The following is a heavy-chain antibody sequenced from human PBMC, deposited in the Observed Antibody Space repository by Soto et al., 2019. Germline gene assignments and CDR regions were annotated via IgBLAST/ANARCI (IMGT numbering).Heavy chain of an antibody. CDR2: IYHSGSI. CDR3: ARGALLWFGELSNIYGMDV. Sequence: SETLSLTCAVSGGSISSGGYSWSWIRQPPGKGLEWIGYIYHSGSIYYNPSLKSRVTISVDRSKNQFSLKLSPVTAADTAVYYCARGALLWFGELSNIYGMDVWGQGTTVPVSS. V-gene: IGHV4-30-2*01. J-gene: IGHJ6*02. D-gene: IGHD3-10*01. CDR1: GGSISSGGYS.